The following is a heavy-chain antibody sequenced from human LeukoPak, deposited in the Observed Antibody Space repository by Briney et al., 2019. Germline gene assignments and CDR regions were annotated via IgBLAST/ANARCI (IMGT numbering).Heavy chain of an antibody. CDR2: ISGSGGST. CDR1: GFTFSSYA. V-gene: IGHV3-23*01. CDR3: AKDPMYYYDSSGYIDY. Sequence: GGSLRLSCAASGFTFSSYAMSWVRQAPGKGLEWVSAISGSGGSTYYADSVKGRFTISRDNSKNTLYLQMNSLRAEDTAVYYCAKDPMYYYDSSGYIDYWGQGTLATVSS. J-gene: IGHJ4*02. D-gene: IGHD3-22*01.